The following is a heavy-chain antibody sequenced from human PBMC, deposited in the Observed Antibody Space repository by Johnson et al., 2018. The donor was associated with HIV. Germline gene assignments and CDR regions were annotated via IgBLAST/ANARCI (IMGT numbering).Heavy chain of an antibody. Sequence: VQLVESGGGLVKPGGSLRLSCAASGFTFSNAWMSWVRQPPGTGLEWVGRIKSKTDGGTTDYSAPVKGSFTISRDASKNTLYLQMNSLKTEDTAVYYCTTDLVTPHAFDIWGQGTMLTVSS. CDR3: TTDLVTPHAFDI. CDR2: IKSKTDGGTT. V-gene: IGHV3-15*01. CDR1: GFTFSNAW. J-gene: IGHJ3*02. D-gene: IGHD4-23*01.